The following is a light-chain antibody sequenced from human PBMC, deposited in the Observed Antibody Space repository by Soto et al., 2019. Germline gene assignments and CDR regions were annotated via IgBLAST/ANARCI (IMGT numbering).Light chain of an antibody. J-gene: IGKJ5*01. CDR2: DAS. CDR3: QQYYDWPIT. V-gene: IGKV3-20*01. Sequence: EIVLTQSPGTLSLSPGERATLSCRASQSVSSSYLAWYQQKPGQAPRLLIYDASNRATGIPARFSGSGPGTDFTLTISSLQSEDFAVYYCQQYYDWPITFGQGTRLEIK. CDR1: QSVSSSY.